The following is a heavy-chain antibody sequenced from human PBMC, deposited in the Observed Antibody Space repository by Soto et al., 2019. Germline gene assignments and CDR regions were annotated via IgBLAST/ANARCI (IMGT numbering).Heavy chain of an antibody. Sequence: EVQLVESGGGLVQPGGSLRLSCAASGFTFSTFSMHWVRQTPGKGLEWVSYISVSSATIHYADSVKGRFTISRDNAKNSLYLEMTSLRDDDTAVYYCARDGATTGHWDFWGQGVLVSVSA. V-gene: IGHV3-48*02. D-gene: IGHD4-17*01. CDR1: GFTFSTFS. J-gene: IGHJ4*02. CDR2: ISVSSATI. CDR3: ARDGATTGHWDF.